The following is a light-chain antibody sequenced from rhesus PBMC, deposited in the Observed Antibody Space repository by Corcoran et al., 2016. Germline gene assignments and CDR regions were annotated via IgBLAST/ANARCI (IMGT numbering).Light chain of an antibody. Sequence: IQMTQSPSSLSASVGDRVTITCRASQAITNDLAWYQQKPGETPRLLIYEASSLQSGIPSRFSGSGYGTDFTLTISSLQSEDFATYYCQHYYSTPRTFGQGTKVEIK. V-gene: IGKV1-25*01. CDR3: QHYYSTPRT. J-gene: IGKJ1*01. CDR1: QAITND. CDR2: EAS.